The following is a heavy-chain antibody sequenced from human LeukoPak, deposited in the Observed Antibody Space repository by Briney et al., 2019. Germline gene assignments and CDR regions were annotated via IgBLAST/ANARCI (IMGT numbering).Heavy chain of an antibody. CDR2: IYAGDTT. V-gene: IGHV3-53*01. J-gene: IGHJ5*02. CDR1: GFTVSSND. CDR3: ARGPRGFVP. Sequence: PGGSLRLSCAASGFTVSSNDMSGVRQAPGKGLEWVSVIYAGDTTSYADSVKGRFTISRDNSKNTLYLQMNSLRAEDTAVYYCARGPRGFVPCRQGTLVTVSS.